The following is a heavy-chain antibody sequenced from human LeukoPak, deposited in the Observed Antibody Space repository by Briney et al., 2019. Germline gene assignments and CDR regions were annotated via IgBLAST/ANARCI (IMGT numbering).Heavy chain of an antibody. CDR2: IYYSGST. CDR1: GGSISSSSYY. CDR3: ARHLRGSYLGNWFDP. J-gene: IGHJ5*02. Sequence: PSETLSLTCTVSGGSISSSSYYWGWIRQPPGKGLEWIGSIYYSGSTYYNPSLKSRVTISVDTSKNQFSLKLSSVTAADTAVYYCARHLRGSYLGNWFDPWGQGTLVTVSS. D-gene: IGHD1-26*01. V-gene: IGHV4-39*01.